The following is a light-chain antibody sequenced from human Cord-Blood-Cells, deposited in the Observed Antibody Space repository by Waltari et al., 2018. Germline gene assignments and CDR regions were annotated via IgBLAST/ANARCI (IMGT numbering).Light chain of an antibody. CDR1: SSDVGGYNY. Sequence: QSALTQPASVSGSPGQSITISCTGTSSDVGGYNYVSWYQQHPGKAPKLMIYEVSNRPSGVSNGFCGSKSGNTASLTISGLQAEDEADYYCSSYTSSSIVVFGGGTKLTVL. CDR3: SSYTSSSIVV. CDR2: EVS. V-gene: IGLV2-14*01. J-gene: IGLJ2*01.